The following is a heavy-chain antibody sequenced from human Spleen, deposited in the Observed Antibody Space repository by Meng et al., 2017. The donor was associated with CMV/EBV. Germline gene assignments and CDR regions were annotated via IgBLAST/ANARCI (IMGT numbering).Heavy chain of an antibody. CDR2: ISGSGGTT. V-gene: IGHV3-23*01. CDR3: AKGAMLVPGGFYYNMDV. CDR1: GFSFSGSA. J-gene: IGHJ6*02. D-gene: IGHD2-2*01. Sequence: GGSLRLSCAASGFSFSGSAMNWVRQGPGKGLERVSTISGSGGTTYYADSVKGRFTISRDNSKNTLYLQMNSLRAEDSAVYFCAKGAMLVPGGFYYNMDVWGQGTTVTVSS.